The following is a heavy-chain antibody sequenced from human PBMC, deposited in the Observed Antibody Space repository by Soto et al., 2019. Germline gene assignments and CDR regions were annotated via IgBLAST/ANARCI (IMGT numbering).Heavy chain of an antibody. CDR2: VHYSGTT. D-gene: IGHD4-17*01. V-gene: IGHV4-30-4*01. CDR3: AREGTVPPYNWFDP. J-gene: IGHJ5*02. Sequence: QVQLQESGPGLAKPSQTLSLTCTVSGGSISSDDSYWSWIRQTPGKGLEWLGCVHYSGTTYYNPSLKHRLIISVDTSNNQFSLKLSSVTAGDTAVYYCAREGTVPPYNWFDPWGQGTLVTVSS. CDR1: GGSISSDDSY.